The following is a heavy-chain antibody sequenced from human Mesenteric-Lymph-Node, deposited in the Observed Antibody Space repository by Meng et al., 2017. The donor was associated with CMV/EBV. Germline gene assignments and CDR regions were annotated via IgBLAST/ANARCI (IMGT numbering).Heavy chain of an antibody. CDR2: IYSGGAT. Sequence: GGSLRLSCVASGFTVSSSYMSWVRQAPGKGLEWVSIIYSGGATYYADSVRGRFTFSGDNVKNTLYLQMNSLRAEDTAVYYCARDELYGYGMDVWGQGTTVTVSS. V-gene: IGHV3-53*01. CDR3: ARDELYGYGMDV. J-gene: IGHJ6*02. D-gene: IGHD1-26*01. CDR1: GFTVSSSY.